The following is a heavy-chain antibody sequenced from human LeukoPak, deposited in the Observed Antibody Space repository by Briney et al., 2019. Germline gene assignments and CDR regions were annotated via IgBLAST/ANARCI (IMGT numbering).Heavy chain of an antibody. Sequence: GGSLRLSCAASGFTFSSYGMSWVRQAPGKGLGWVSDISGSGESIYYIDSVKGRFTISRDNSKNTLFLQMNSLRAEDTAGYYGGKERFGLIFDYWGQGVLVTVSS. V-gene: IGHV3-23*01. CDR1: GFTFSSYG. D-gene: IGHD3-16*01. CDR3: GKERFGLIFDY. CDR2: ISGSGESI. J-gene: IGHJ4*02.